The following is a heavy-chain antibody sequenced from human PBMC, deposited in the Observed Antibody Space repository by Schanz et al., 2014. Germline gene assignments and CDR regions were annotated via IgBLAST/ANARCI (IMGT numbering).Heavy chain of an antibody. Sequence: QEQLVQSGAEVKKPGASVKVSCKASGYTFTGYYMHWVRQAPGQGLEWMGRINPNSGGTHYAQRFQGRVTMTSDTSISAAYMELSRLRSDDTAVYYCARDYYDILTNYPYDTFDIWGQGTLVTVSS. V-gene: IGHV1-2*06. CDR3: ARDYYDILTNYPYDTFDI. CDR1: GYTFTGYY. CDR2: INPNSGGT. D-gene: IGHD3-9*01. J-gene: IGHJ3*02.